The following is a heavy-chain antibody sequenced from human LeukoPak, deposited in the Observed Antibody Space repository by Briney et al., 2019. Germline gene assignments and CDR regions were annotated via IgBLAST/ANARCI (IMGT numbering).Heavy chain of an antibody. J-gene: IGHJ6*04. D-gene: IGHD1-7*01. Sequence: ASVKVSCKASGGTFSSYAISWVRQAPGQGLEWMGRIIPILGTANYAQKFQGRVTITADKSTSTAYMELSSLRSEDTAVYYCARAGITGTTGSFTDSDVWGKGTTVTVSS. CDR3: ARAGITGTTGSFTDSDV. CDR2: IIPILGTA. V-gene: IGHV1-69*04. CDR1: GGTFSSYA.